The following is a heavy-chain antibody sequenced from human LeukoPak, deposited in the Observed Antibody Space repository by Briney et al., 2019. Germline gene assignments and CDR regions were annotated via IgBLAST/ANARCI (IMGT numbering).Heavy chain of an antibody. Sequence: GGSLRLSCSASGFSFSNSYMSWFRLSPEKGLEWIAYITSRGTTTEYADSVKGRFTISRVNAKNSLYLQMNSLRPEDTAAYYCGRDPDYGDPYWGQGTLVTVSS. D-gene: IGHD4/OR15-4a*01. J-gene: IGHJ4*02. CDR1: GFSFSNSY. V-gene: IGHV3-11*01. CDR2: ITSRGTTT. CDR3: GRDPDYGDPY.